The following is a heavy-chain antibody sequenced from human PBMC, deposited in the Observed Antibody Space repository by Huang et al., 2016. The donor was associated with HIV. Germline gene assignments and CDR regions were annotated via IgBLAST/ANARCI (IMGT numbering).Heavy chain of an antibody. CDR2: ISNDGTTT. J-gene: IGHJ3*02. CDR3: TREYTVAGAFDI. V-gene: IGHV3-30-3*01. CDR1: GFSFSNYA. D-gene: IGHD5-12*01. Sequence: QGQLVESGGGVVRHGRSLRLSCADSGFSFSNYAMHWVRQAPGKRLEWVTFISNDGTTTYYANSVKGRFTISRDNFKNTLYLQMNRLRGDDTAVYYCTREYTVAGAFDIWGQGTMVTVSS.